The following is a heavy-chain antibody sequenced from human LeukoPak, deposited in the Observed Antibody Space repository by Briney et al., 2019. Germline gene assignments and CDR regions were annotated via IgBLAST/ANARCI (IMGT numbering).Heavy chain of an antibody. CDR1: GFTFSSYA. D-gene: IGHD5-24*01. CDR2: ISASGGST. Sequence: GGSLRLSCAASGFTFSSYAMSWVRQAPGKGLEWVSVISASGGSTGYADSVKGRFTLSRDNSKNTLSLQMNSLRAEDTAVYYCARSLETAMAKSYFVYWGQGTQVSVSS. CDR3: ARSLETAMAKSYFVY. J-gene: IGHJ4*02. V-gene: IGHV3-23*01.